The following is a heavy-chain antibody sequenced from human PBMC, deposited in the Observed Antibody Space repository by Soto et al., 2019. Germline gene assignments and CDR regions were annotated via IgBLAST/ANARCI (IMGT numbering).Heavy chain of an antibody. CDR3: AKGGSVY. V-gene: IGHV3-30*18. CDR1: GFSFSSYG. Sequence: QVQLVESGGGVVQPGRSLRLSCAASGFSFSSYGMHWVRQAPGKGLEWVAVISYDGSNKYYADSVKGRFTISRDNSKNTLYLQMNSLGAEDTAVYYCAKGGSVYWGQGTLVTVSS. D-gene: IGHD1-26*01. J-gene: IGHJ4*02. CDR2: ISYDGSNK.